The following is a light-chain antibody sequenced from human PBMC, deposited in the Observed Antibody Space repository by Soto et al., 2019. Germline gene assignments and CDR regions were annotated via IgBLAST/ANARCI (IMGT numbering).Light chain of an antibody. CDR3: QQYVSSPRT. CDR2: GAS. J-gene: IGKJ1*01. CDR1: QTVYNGF. V-gene: IGKV3-20*01. Sequence: ENVLTQSPVTLSLSPGERATLSCRASQTVYNGFLAWYQQKPGQAPRLLIYGASSRATGIPDRFSGSGSGTDFTLTISNLEPEDFAVYYCQQYVSSPRTFGQGTKVDIK.